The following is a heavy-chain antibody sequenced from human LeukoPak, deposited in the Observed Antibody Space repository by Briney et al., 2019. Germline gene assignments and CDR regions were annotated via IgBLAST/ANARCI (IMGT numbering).Heavy chain of an antibody. CDR2: MNPNSGNT. CDR1: GYTFTSYD. CDR3: ARGGSLLWFGGYYYYGMDV. J-gene: IGHJ6*02. D-gene: IGHD3-10*01. Sequence: ASVKVSCKASGYTFTSYDINWVRQATGQGLEWMGWMNPNSGNTGYAQKFQGRVTMTRNTSISTAYMELSSLRSEDTGVYYCARGGSLLWFGGYYYYGMDVWGQGTTVTVSS. V-gene: IGHV1-8*01.